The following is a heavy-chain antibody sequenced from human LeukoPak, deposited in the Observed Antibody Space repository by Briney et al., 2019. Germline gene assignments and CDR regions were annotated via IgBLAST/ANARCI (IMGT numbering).Heavy chain of an antibody. V-gene: IGHV1-46*02. D-gene: IGHD6-13*01. CDR1: GDILNSYH. CDR2: IKHSGGST. J-gene: IGHJ4*02. CDR3: ARDFSWSVDY. Sequence: ASVKVSCTASGDILNSYHIHWVRQAPGQGLEWMGIIKHSGGSTTYAQKFQGRLTMTRDTSTGTVNMELSSLSSEDTAVYYCARDFSWSVDYWGQGALVTVSS.